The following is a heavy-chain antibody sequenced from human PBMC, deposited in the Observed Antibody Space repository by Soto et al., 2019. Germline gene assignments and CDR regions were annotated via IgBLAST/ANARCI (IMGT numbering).Heavy chain of an antibody. CDR1: GFTFSSYS. CDR2: ISSSSSYI. D-gene: IGHD3-3*01. Sequence: GGSLRLSCAASGFTFSSYSMNWVRQAPGKGLEWVSSISSSSSYIYYADSVKGRFTISRDNAKNSLYLQMNSLRAEDTAVYYCASHIDVLRFLEWLSYGMAVWGQGTTVTVSS. J-gene: IGHJ6*02. V-gene: IGHV3-21*01. CDR3: ASHIDVLRFLEWLSYGMAV.